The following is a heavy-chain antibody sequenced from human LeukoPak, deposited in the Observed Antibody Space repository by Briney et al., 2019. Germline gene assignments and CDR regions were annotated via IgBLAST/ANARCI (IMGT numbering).Heavy chain of an antibody. CDR2: IYPGDSDT. D-gene: IGHD5-18*01. Sequence: GESLKISCKGSGYSFTSYWIGWVRQMPGKGLEWMGMIYPGDSDTRYSPSFQGQVTISADKSISTAYLQWSSLKASDTAMYYCASALLRGYSYERDAFDIWGQGTMVTVSS. CDR1: GYSFTSYW. J-gene: IGHJ3*02. CDR3: ASALLRGYSYERDAFDI. V-gene: IGHV5-51*01.